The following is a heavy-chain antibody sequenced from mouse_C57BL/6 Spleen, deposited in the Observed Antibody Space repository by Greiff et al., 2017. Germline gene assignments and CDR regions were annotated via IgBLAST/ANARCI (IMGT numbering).Heavy chain of an antibody. CDR2: INPGSGGT. CDR3: AIRGDGDYVMDY. Sequence: QVQLQQSGAELVRPGTSVKVSCKASGYAFTNYLIEWVKQSPGQGLEWIGVINPGSGGTNYNETFKGKATLTADKSSSTAYMQLSSLTSEDSAVYFCAIRGDGDYVMDYWGQGTSVTVSS. CDR1: GYAFTNYL. V-gene: IGHV1-54*01. D-gene: IGHD2-13*01. J-gene: IGHJ4*01.